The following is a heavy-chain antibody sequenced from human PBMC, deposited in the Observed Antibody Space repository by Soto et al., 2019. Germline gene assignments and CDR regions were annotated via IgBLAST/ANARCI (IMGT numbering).Heavy chain of an antibody. CDR2: ISYDGSNK. D-gene: IGHD3-3*01. J-gene: IGHJ6*03. CDR3: AICLNGYYRYYYYYMDV. Sequence: PGGSLRLSCAASGFTFSSYGMHWVRQAPGKGLEWVAVISYDGSNKYYADSVKGRFTISRDNSKNTLYLQMNSLRAEDTAVYYCAICLNGYYRYYYYYMDVWGKGTTVTVSS. V-gene: IGHV3-30*03. CDR1: GFTFSSYG.